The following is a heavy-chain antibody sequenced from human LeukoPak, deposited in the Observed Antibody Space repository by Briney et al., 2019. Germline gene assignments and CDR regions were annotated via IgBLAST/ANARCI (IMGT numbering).Heavy chain of an antibody. J-gene: IGHJ4*02. Sequence: GAPVKVSCKASGYSFTNNGISWVRQAPGQGLEWVGWISVYNGNTNYGQKFQGRVTMSTDSSTNTAYMELRGLRSDDTAVYYCARGSAWYFPCDFWGQGTLVTVSS. D-gene: IGHD6-19*01. V-gene: IGHV1-18*01. CDR1: GYSFTNNG. CDR2: ISVYNGNT. CDR3: ARGSAWYFPCDF.